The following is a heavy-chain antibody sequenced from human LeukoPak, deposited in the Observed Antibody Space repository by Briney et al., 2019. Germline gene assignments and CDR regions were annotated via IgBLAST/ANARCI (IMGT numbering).Heavy chain of an antibody. CDR3: AKEGDYYGSGSYRDGFDI. J-gene: IGHJ3*02. Sequence: PGGSLRLSCAASGFTFSTHGMHWGRQAPGKGLEWVAFIRYDGINKYYADSVKGRFTISRDSFKNTLYLQMNSLRPEDTAVYYCAKEGDYYGSGSYRDGFDIWGQGTRATVSS. V-gene: IGHV3-30*02. D-gene: IGHD3-10*01. CDR2: IRYDGINK. CDR1: GFTFSTHG.